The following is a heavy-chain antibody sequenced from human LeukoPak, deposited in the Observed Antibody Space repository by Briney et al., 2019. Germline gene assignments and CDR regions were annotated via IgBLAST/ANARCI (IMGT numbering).Heavy chain of an antibody. D-gene: IGHD3-10*01. CDR3: AKDGRGVVRGGYYYYYYMDV. Sequence: GGSLRLSCVASGFTFNSYSINWVRQAPGKGLEWVSYISASTSTMHYADSVKGRFTISRDNAKNSLYLQMNSLRAEDTALYYCAKDGRGVVRGGYYYYYYMDVWGKGTTVTVSS. V-gene: IGHV3-48*01. CDR1: GFTFNSYS. CDR2: ISASTSTM. J-gene: IGHJ6*03.